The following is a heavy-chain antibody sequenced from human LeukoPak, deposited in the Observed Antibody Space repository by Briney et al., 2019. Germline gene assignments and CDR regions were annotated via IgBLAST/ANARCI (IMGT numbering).Heavy chain of an antibody. D-gene: IGHD6-6*01. V-gene: IGHV1-18*01. Sequence: ASVKVSCKASGYTFTSYGISWVRQAPGQGLEWMGWISAYNGNTNYAQKLQGRVTMTIDTSTSTAYMELRSLRSDDTAVYYCARVPVVAARPPRNWFDPWGQGTLVTVSS. CDR3: ARVPVVAARPPRNWFDP. CDR2: ISAYNGNT. J-gene: IGHJ5*02. CDR1: GYTFTSYG.